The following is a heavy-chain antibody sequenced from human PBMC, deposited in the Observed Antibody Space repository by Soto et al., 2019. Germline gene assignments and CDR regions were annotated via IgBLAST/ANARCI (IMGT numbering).Heavy chain of an antibody. Sequence: ASVKVSCKASGYTFTSYDINWVRQATGQGLEWMGWMNPNSGNTGYAQKFQGRVAMTRNTSISTAYMELSSLRSEDTAVYYCATGVLRFLEWFRDYWGQGTLVTVSS. CDR1: GYTFTSYD. D-gene: IGHD3-3*01. V-gene: IGHV1-8*01. CDR3: ATGVLRFLEWFRDY. J-gene: IGHJ4*02. CDR2: MNPNSGNT.